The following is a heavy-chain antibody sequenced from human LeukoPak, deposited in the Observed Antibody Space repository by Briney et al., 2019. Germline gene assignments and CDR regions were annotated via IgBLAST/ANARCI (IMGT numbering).Heavy chain of an antibody. CDR2: IYTSGST. D-gene: IGHD3-22*01. V-gene: IGHV4-61*02. CDR1: GGSISSGSYY. J-gene: IGHJ4*02. CDR3: ARARVYYDLPRYFDY. Sequence: SQTLSLTCTVSGGSISSGSYYWSWIRQPAGKGLEWIGRIYTSGSTNYNPSLKSRVTMSVDTSKNQFSLKLSSETAADTAVYYCARARVYYDLPRYFDYWGQGTLVTVSS.